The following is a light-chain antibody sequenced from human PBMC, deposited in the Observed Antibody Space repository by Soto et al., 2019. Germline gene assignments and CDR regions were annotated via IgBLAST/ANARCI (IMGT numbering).Light chain of an antibody. CDR2: AAS. CDR1: QGIANY. J-gene: IGKJ3*01. CDR3: QRYISAPFT. V-gene: IGKV1-27*01. Sequence: DIQMTQSPSSLSASVGDRVTITCRATQGIANYLDWYQQKPGKVPKLLIYAASTLQSGVPSRFSGSGSGTDFTLTISSLQPEDVATYYCQRYISAPFTFGPGTNVDIK.